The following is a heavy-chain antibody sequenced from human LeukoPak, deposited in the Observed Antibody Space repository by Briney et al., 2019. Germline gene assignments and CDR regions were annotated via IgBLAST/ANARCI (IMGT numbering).Heavy chain of an antibody. D-gene: IGHD6-13*01. V-gene: IGHV6-1*01. CDR1: GDSVSSNSAA. CDR2: TYYRSKWYN. J-gene: IGHJ2*01. CDR3: ERDLIMYSSSWYSGWYFDL. Sequence: SQTLSLTCAISGDSVSSNSAAWNWIRQSPSRGLEWLGRTYYRSKWYNDYAVSVKSRITINPDTSKNQFSLQLNSVTPQDTAVYSCERDLIMYSSSWYSGWYFDLWGRGPLVTVS.